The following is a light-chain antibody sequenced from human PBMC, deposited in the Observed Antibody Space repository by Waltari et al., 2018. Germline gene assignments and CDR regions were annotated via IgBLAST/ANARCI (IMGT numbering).Light chain of an antibody. V-gene: IGLV2-14*03. J-gene: IGLJ3*02. CDR2: DVS. CDR1: ASDVAFYNY. Sequence: QSALTQPASVSGSPGQSITISCTGTASDVAFYNYVSWYQQHPGKAPKVILYDVSERPSGVSNRFAGSKSGNTAYLTISGLQAEDEADYYCNSYTGSSSWVFGGGTKLTV. CDR3: NSYTGSSSWV.